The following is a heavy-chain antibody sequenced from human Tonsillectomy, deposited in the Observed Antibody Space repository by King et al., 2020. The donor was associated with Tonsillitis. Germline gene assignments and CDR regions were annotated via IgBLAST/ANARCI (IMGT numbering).Heavy chain of an antibody. D-gene: IGHD6-19*01. J-gene: IGHJ4*02. V-gene: IGHV4-34*01. Sequence: VQLQQWGAGLLKPSETLSLTCAVYGGSFSAYYWSWIRQPPGKGLEWIGEINHSGSTNYNPSLKSRVTMSVDTSKNPFSLRLSPVTAVDTAVYFCSRGGPWAQWLSFDYWGQGTLVTVSS. CDR1: GGSFSAYY. CDR2: INHSGST. CDR3: SRGGPWAQWLSFDY.